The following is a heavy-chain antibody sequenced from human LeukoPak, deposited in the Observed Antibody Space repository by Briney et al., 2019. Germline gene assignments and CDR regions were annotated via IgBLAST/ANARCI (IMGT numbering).Heavy chain of an antibody. V-gene: IGHV1-2*02. CDR2: INPNSGGT. D-gene: IGHD6-13*01. J-gene: IGHJ5*02. CDR1: GYTFTNYA. CDR3: ARFAVEQQLVLGGVWFDP. Sequence: ASVKVSCKTSGYTFTNYAISWVRQAPGKGLEWVGWINPNSGGTNYAQKFQGRVTMTRDTSISTAYMELSRLRSDDTAGYYCARFAVEQQLVLGGVWFDPWAQGTLVTVSS.